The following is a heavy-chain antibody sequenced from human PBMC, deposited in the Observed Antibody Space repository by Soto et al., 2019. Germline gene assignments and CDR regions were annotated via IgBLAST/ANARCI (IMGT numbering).Heavy chain of an antibody. CDR1: GGSISSSIYY. CDR3: ARHDFYGSGSYPHYGMDV. CDR2: IYYSGST. D-gene: IGHD3-10*01. V-gene: IGHV4-39*01. Sequence: PSETLSLTCTVSGGSISSSIYYWGWIRQHPGKGLEWIGSIYYSGSTYYNPALKSRVTISVDTSKNQFSLKLSSVTAADTAVYYCARHDFYGSGSYPHYGMDVWGQGTTVT. J-gene: IGHJ6*02.